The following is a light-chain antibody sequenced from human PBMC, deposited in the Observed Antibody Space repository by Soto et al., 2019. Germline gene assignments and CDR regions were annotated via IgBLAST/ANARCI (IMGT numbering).Light chain of an antibody. J-gene: IGLJ2*01. CDR2: EVS. V-gene: IGLV2-8*01. Sequence: QSALTQPPSASGSPGQSVTISCTGTSSDVGGYNAVSWYQQHPGKAPKLMIYEVSKRPSGVPDCFSGSKSGNTASLTVSGLQAEDEADYYCSSHAGSINVVFGGGTKVTVL. CDR1: SSDVGGYNA. CDR3: SSHAGSINVV.